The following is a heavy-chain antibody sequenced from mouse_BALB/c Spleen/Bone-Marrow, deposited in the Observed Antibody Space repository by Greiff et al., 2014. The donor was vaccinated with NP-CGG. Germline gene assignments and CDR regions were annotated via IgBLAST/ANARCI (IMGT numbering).Heavy chain of an antibody. CDR1: GYSFTRYY. D-gene: IGHD6-1*01. CDR3: TRSHHGYWYVDV. V-gene: IGHV1S81*02. J-gene: IGHJ1*01. Sequence: QVHLKQSGAELVKPGASVKLSCKASGYSFTRYYMYWVKQRPGQGLEWIEEINPSNGGTNFNEKFKSKATLTVDKSSSTAYMHISSLTSEDSAVYYCTRSHHGYWYVDVWGAGTTVTVSS. CDR2: INPSNGGT.